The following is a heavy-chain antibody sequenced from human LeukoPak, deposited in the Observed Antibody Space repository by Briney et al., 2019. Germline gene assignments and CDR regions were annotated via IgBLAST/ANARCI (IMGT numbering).Heavy chain of an antibody. CDR1: GFTVSRNY. J-gene: IGHJ3*02. CDR3: YGIHLGDSFDI. V-gene: IGHV3-53*01. Sequence: GGSLRLSCAASGFTVSRNYMGWVRQAPGKGLEWVSALSSKYETYYADSVKGRFTISRDNSENTLYLQMNALRAEDTALYYCYGIHLGDSFDIWGRGTMVIVFS. D-gene: IGHD3-16*01. CDR2: LSSKYET.